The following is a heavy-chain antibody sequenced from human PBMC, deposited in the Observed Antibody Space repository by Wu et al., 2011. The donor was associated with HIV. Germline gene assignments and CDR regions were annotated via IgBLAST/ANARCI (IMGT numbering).Heavy chain of an antibody. J-gene: IGHJ2*01. CDR3: VRHARNYWYLDF. Sequence: FTISRDNAKNTLYLQMDSLRAEDTAVYYCVRHARNYWYLDFWGRGTLVTVSS. V-gene: IGHV3-74*01.